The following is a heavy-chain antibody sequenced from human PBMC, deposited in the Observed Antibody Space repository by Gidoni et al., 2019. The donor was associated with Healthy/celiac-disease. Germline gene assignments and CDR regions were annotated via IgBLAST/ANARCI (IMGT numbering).Heavy chain of an antibody. V-gene: IGHV3-23*04. CDR1: GFTFSSDA. CDR3: AKDHSGYRLYFDY. J-gene: IGHJ4*02. Sequence: EVQLVESGGGLVQPGGSLRLAGAASGFTFSSDAMSWVRPAPGKGLEWVSAISGSGGSTYYADSVKGRFTISRDNSKNTLYLQMNSLRAEDTAVYYCAKDHSGYRLYFDYWGQGTLVTVSS. D-gene: IGHD5-12*01. CDR2: ISGSGGST.